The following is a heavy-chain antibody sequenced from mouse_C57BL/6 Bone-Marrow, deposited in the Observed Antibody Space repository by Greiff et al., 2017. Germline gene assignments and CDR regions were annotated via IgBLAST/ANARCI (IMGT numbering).Heavy chain of an antibody. Sequence: EVQLQQSGPELVKPGASVKIPCKASGYTFTDYNMDWVKQSHGKSLEWIGDINPNNGGTIYNQKFKGKATLTVDKSSSTAYMELRSLTSEDTAVYYCARRRPVYDYDDYWGQGTTLTVSS. CDR3: ARRRPVYDYDDY. V-gene: IGHV1-18*01. J-gene: IGHJ2*01. D-gene: IGHD2-4*01. CDR2: INPNNGGT. CDR1: GYTFTDYN.